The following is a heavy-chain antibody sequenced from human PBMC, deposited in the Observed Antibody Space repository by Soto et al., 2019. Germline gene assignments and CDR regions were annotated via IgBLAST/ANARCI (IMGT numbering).Heavy chain of an antibody. CDR2: IYYSGST. D-gene: IGHD2-15*01. Sequence: SETLSLTCTVSGGSISSGGYYWSWIRQHPGKGLEWIGYIYYSGSTNYNPSLKSRVTISVDTSKNQFSLKLSSVTAADTAVYYCARGKSGGPHDYWGQGTLVTVSS. J-gene: IGHJ4*02. CDR3: ARGKSGGPHDY. V-gene: IGHV4-61*08. CDR1: GGSISSGGYY.